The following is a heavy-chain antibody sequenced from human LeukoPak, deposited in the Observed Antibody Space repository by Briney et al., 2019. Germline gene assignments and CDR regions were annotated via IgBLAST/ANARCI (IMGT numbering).Heavy chain of an antibody. V-gene: IGHV1-18*04. Sequence: ASVKVSCKASGYTFTSYGISWVRQAPGQGLEWMGWISAYNGNTNYAQKLQGRVTMTTDTSTSTAYMELRSLRSDDTAVYYCVIYRYSGPIDYWGQGTLVTVSS. D-gene: IGHD1-26*01. CDR1: GYTFTSYG. CDR3: VIYRYSGPIDY. J-gene: IGHJ4*02. CDR2: ISAYNGNT.